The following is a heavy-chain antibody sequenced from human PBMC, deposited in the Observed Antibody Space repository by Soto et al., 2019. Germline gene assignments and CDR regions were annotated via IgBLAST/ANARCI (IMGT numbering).Heavy chain of an antibody. Sequence: GGSLRLSCSASGFTFSSYAMHWVRQAPGKGLEYVSGISSNGGSTYYADSVKGRFTISRDNSKNTLYLQMSSLRAEDTAVYYCVKDPGARYNWFDPWGQGTLVTVSS. J-gene: IGHJ5*02. D-gene: IGHD1-26*01. CDR1: GFTFSSYA. CDR2: ISSNGGST. V-gene: IGHV3-64D*06. CDR3: VKDPGARYNWFDP.